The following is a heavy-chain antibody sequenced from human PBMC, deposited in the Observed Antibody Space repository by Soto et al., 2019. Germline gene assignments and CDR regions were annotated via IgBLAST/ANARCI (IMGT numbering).Heavy chain of an antibody. CDR2: IYYGGST. V-gene: IGHV4-31*03. CDR1: GGSISSGGYY. CDR3: AREDDSHAFDI. J-gene: IGHJ3*02. Sequence: QVQLQESGPGLVKPSQTLSLTCTVSGGSISSGGYYWSWIRQHPGKGLEWIGYIYYGGSTYYNPSLKSRVTISVDPSKNQFSLKLSSVTAADTAVYYCAREDDSHAFDIWGQGTMVTVSS. D-gene: IGHD3-9*01.